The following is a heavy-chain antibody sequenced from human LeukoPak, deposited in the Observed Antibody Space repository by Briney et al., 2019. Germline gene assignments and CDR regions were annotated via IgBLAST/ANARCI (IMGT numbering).Heavy chain of an antibody. J-gene: IGHJ3*02. CDR2: IYYSGST. CDR1: GGSISSGGYY. Sequence: SETLSLTCTVSGGSISSGGYYWSWIRQHPGKGLEWIGYIYYSGSTNYNPSLKSRVTISVDKSKNQFSLKLSSVTAADTAVYYCAREGATYYYDSSGYYYLGASDIWGQGTMVTVSS. D-gene: IGHD3-22*01. V-gene: IGHV4-31*03. CDR3: AREGATYYYDSSGYYYLGASDI.